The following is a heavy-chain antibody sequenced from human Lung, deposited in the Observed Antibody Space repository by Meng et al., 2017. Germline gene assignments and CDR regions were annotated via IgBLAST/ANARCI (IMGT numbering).Heavy chain of an antibody. Sequence: GESLKISCAASGFTFSSYWMHWFRHAPGKGLLWFSRINSDGSGTAYADSVKGRFNISRDNAKNTLYLQMNCLRAEDTAVYYCARGGYYGSGSYEYWGQGTLVTVSS. J-gene: IGHJ4*02. D-gene: IGHD3-10*01. CDR2: INSDGSGT. CDR1: GFTFSSYW. CDR3: ARGGYYGSGSYEY. V-gene: IGHV3-74*01.